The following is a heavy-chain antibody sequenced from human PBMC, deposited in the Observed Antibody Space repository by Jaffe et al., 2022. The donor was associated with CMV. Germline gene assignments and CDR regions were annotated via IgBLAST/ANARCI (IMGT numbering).Heavy chain of an antibody. CDR2: IYGGGST. Sequence: EVQLVESGGGLVQPGGSLRLSCAASGFIVSSNYMNWVRQAPGKGLECVSVIYGGGSTYYADSVKGRFTISRDSSKNTLYLQMNSLRAEDTAVYYCAGRGYSLGALDYWGQGTLVTVSS. V-gene: IGHV3-66*01. CDR1: GFIVSSNY. D-gene: IGHD5-18*01. CDR3: AGRGYSLGALDY. J-gene: IGHJ4*02.